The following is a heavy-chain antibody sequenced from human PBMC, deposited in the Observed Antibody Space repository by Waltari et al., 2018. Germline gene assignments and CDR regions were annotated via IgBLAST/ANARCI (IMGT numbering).Heavy chain of an antibody. D-gene: IGHD5-12*01. CDR3: ATAPPMATIIMPFPFDY. V-gene: IGHV1-24*01. J-gene: IGHJ4*02. Sequence: QVQLVQSGAEVKKPGASVKVSCKVSGYTLTELSMHWVRKAQGKGREWMGGFYPEDGETIYAQKFQGRVTMTEDTSTDTAYMELSSLRSEDTAVYYCATAPPMATIIMPFPFDYWGQGTLVTVSS. CDR1: GYTLTELS. CDR2: FYPEDGET.